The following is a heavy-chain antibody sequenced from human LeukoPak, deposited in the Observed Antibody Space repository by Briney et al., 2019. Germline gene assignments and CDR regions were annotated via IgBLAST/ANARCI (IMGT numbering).Heavy chain of an antibody. CDR1: GGTFSSYA. CDR2: IIPIFGTA. Sequence: SVKVSCKASGGTFSSYAISWMRQAPGQGLEWMGGIIPIFGTANYAQKFQGRVTITTDESTSTAYMELSSLRSEDTAVYYCARGALRVPVAIRVYYYYYYMDVWGKGTTVTVSS. D-gene: IGHD2-2*02. CDR3: ARGALRVPVAIRVYYYYYYMDV. V-gene: IGHV1-69*05. J-gene: IGHJ6*03.